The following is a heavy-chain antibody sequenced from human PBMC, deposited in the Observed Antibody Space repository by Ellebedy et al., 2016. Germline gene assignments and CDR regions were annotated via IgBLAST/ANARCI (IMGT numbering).Heavy chain of an antibody. CDR3: ARVLTGGSGSSTPYWYFDL. J-gene: IGHJ2*01. CDR1: GYTFTSYG. V-gene: IGHV1-69*13. Sequence: SVKVSCXASGYTFTSYGISWVRQAPGQGLEWMGGIIPIFGTANYAQKFQGRVTITADESTSTAYMELSSLRSEDTAVYYCARVLTGGSGSSTPYWYFDLWGRGTLVTVSS. CDR2: IIPIFGTA. D-gene: IGHD3-10*01.